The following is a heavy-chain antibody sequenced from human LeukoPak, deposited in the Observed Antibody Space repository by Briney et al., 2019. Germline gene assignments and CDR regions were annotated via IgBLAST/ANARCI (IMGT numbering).Heavy chain of an antibody. V-gene: IGHV3-21*01. CDR3: ARERQLERLAFGKEGSAFDY. CDR1: GITFNSYT. J-gene: IGHJ4*02. Sequence: GGSLRLSCAASGITFNSYTMNWVRQAPGKGLEWVSSISSSSSYIYYAASVKGRFTISRDNAKNSLYLQMNRLRAEDTAVYYCARERQLERLAFGKEGSAFDYWGQGTLVTVSS. D-gene: IGHD1-1*01. CDR2: ISSSSSYI.